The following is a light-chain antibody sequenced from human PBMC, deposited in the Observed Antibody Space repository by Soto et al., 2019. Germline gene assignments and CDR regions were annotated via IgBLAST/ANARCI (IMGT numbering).Light chain of an antibody. CDR1: QSISSF. CDR2: ATS. J-gene: IGKJ2*01. CDR3: QQSFRTPPT. Sequence: DIQMTQSPSSLSASVGDRVTITCRASQSISSFLNWYQQKPGKAPKVLIYATSGLQSGVPSRFSGSGSGTDFTLTISSLQPDDFATYYCQQSFRTPPTFGQGTKLEIK. V-gene: IGKV1-39*01.